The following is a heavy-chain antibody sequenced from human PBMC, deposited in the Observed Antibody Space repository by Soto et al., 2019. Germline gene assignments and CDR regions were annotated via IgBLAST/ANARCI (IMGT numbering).Heavy chain of an antibody. Sequence: GGSLRLSCAASGFTFSIYWMSWVRQAPGKGLEWVANIKEDGSKKYYVDSVRGRFTISRDNTKNSLYLQMNSLRAEDTAVYYCARVRDPFYFDYWGQGTLVTVSS. CDR2: IKEDGSKK. J-gene: IGHJ4*02. V-gene: IGHV3-7*01. CDR1: GFTFSIYW. CDR3: ARVRDPFYFDY. D-gene: IGHD2-21*02.